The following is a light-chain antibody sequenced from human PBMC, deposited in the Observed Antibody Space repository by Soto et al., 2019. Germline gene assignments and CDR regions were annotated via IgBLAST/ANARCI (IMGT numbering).Light chain of an antibody. CDR3: QQRSNWPFT. CDR1: QSVSSSY. J-gene: IGKJ5*01. V-gene: IGKV3D-20*02. CDR2: DAS. Sequence: VITQSPVTLSLSPGERATLSCRASQSVSSSYLAWYQQKPGQAPRLLIYDASNRATGIPARFSGSGSGTDFTLTISSLEPEDFAVYYCQQRSNWPFTFGQGTRLEI.